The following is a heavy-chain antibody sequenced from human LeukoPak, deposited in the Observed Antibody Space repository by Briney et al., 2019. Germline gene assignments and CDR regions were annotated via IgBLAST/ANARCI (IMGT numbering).Heavy chain of an antibody. CDR1: DDSISSGSYY. CDR3: AREGTVTNYY. CDR2: IYTDGST. D-gene: IGHD4-17*01. Sequence: PSETLSLTCTVSDDSISSGSYYWSWIRQTAGRGLEWIGRIYTDGSTNYNPSLKSRVTISIDTSKTHFFLRLSSVTAADTAVYYCAREGTVTNYYWGQGTLVTVSS. J-gene: IGHJ4*02. V-gene: IGHV4-61*02.